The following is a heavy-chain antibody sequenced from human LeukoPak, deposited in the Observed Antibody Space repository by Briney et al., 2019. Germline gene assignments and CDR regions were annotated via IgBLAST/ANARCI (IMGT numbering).Heavy chain of an antibody. D-gene: IGHD3/OR15-3a*01. J-gene: IGHJ3*02. CDR1: GFTFSSYA. Sequence: GGSLRLSCTASGFTFSSYAMSWVRQAPGKGLEWVSPISGSGGSTYYADSVKGRFTTSRDNSKNTLYLQMNSLRAEDTAVYYCAKARFFGPVGAFDIWGQGTMVTVSS. CDR3: AKARFFGPVGAFDI. CDR2: ISGSGGST. V-gene: IGHV3-23*01.